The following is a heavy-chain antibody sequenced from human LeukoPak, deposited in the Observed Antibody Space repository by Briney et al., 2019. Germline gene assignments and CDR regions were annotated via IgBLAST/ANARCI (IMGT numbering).Heavy chain of an antibody. CDR1: GYTFTSYD. Sequence: ASVKVSCKASGYTFTSYDINWVRQAPGQGLEWMGWINPNSGGTNYAQKFQDRVTMTRDTSISTAYMELSRLRSDDTAVYYCASVCSSNTCSADYWGQGTLVTVSS. CDR2: INPNSGGT. CDR3: ASVCSSNTCSADY. D-gene: IGHD2-2*01. J-gene: IGHJ4*02. V-gene: IGHV1-2*02.